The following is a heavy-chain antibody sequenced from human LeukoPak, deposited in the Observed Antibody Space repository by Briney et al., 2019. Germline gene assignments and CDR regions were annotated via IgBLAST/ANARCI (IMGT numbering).Heavy chain of an antibody. J-gene: IGHJ4*01. CDR2: ISYDGSNK. Sequence: WGSLRFSCAASGFTFSSYGMHWVRQAPGKGLEWVALISYDGSNKYYTDSVKGRFTISRDNSKNTLYLQMNSLRAEDTAVYYCAKDRFIAVAGTGYFDYWGHGTLVTVSS. V-gene: IGHV3-30*18. CDR1: GFTFSSYG. CDR3: AKDRFIAVAGTGYFDY. D-gene: IGHD6-19*01.